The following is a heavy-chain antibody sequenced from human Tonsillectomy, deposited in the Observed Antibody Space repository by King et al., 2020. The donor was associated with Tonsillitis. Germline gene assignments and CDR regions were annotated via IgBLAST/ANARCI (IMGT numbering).Heavy chain of an antibody. CDR3: ARENYYYDSSGYRSEYYYYGMDV. D-gene: IGHD3-22*01. CDR2: IIPIFGTA. V-gene: IGHV1-69*12. Sequence: VQLVQSGAEVKKPGSSEKVSCKASGGTFSSYAINWVRQAPGQGLEWMGGIIPIFGTANYAQKFQGRVTITADESTSTAYMELSSLRSEDTAVYYCARENYYYDSSGYRSEYYYYGMDVWGQGTTVTVSS. J-gene: IGHJ6*02. CDR1: GGTFSSYA.